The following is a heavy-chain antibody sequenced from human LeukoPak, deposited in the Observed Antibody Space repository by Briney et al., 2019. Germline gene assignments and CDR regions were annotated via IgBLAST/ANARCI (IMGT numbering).Heavy chain of an antibody. CDR2: ISYDGSNK. CDR3: ARYCSSTCCYLDYYYGMDV. Sequence: GESLSLSCGVSGFTLSSYAMHCVRQARGKALEWVAVISYDGSNKYYADSVKGRFSISRDNSKNTLYLQMNSLRAEDTAVYYCARYCSSTCCYLDYYYGMDVWGQGTTVTVSS. V-gene: IGHV3-30-3*01. D-gene: IGHD2-2*01. J-gene: IGHJ6*02. CDR1: GFTLSSYA.